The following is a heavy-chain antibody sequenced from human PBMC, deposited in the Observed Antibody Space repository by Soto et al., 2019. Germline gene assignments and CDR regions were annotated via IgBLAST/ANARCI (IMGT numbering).Heavy chain of an antibody. CDR2: MNPNSGNT. V-gene: IGHV1-8*01. CDR1: GYTFTSYD. J-gene: IGHJ6*02. CDR3: SREVNFYGLAV. Sequence: QVQLVQSGAEVKKPGASVKVPCKASGYTFTSYDINWVRQATGQGLEWMGWMNPNSGNTGYAQNFQGRVTXTXXTSISTAYMELSSLRSEDTAVYSCSREVNFYGLAVWGQGTTVTVSS.